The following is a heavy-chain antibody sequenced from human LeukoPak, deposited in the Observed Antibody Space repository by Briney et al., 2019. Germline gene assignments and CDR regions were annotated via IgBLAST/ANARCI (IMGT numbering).Heavy chain of an antibody. CDR1: GSTFSSYG. CDR3: ARSASGSYYNGPDY. CDR2: IWYDGSNK. D-gene: IGHD3-10*01. V-gene: IGHV3-33*01. J-gene: IGHJ4*02. Sequence: PGRSLRLSCAASGSTFSSYGMHWVRQAPGKGLEWVAVIWYDGSNKYYADSVKGRFTISRDNSKNTLYLQMNSLRAEDTAVYYCARSASGSYYNGPDYWGQGTLVTVSS.